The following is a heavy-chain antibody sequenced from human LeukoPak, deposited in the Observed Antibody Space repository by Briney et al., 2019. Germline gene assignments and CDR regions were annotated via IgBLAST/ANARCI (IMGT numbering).Heavy chain of an antibody. D-gene: IGHD6-19*01. CDR3: ARPSDSSGCCTFDY. J-gene: IGHJ4*02. Sequence: GGSLRLSCAASGFTVSSNYMSWVRQAPGEGLEWVSIIYGGGSTYHADSVKGRFTISRDNSKNALYLQMNSLRAEDTAVYYCARPSDSSGCCTFDYWGQGALVTVSS. V-gene: IGHV3-53*01. CDR1: GFTVSSNY. CDR2: IYGGGST.